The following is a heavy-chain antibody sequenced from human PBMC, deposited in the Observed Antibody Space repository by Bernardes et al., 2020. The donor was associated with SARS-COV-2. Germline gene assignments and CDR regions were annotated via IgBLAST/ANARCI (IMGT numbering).Heavy chain of an antibody. CDR3: AKEGAYDFWSGYRYYYYYGMDV. CDR2: ISGSGGST. J-gene: IGHJ6*02. Sequence: GGSLRLSCAASGFTFSSYAMSWVRQAPEKGLEWVSAISGSGGSTYYADSVKGRFTISRDNSKNTLYLQMNSLRAEDTAVYYCAKEGAYDFWSGYRYYYYYGMDVWGQGTTVTVSS. V-gene: IGHV3-23*01. D-gene: IGHD3-3*01. CDR1: GFTFSSYA.